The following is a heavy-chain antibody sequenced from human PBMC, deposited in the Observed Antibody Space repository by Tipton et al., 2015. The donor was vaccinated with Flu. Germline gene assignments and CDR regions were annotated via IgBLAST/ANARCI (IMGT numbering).Heavy chain of an antibody. CDR2: IIPIFGTA. Sequence: QSGPEVKKPGSSVKVSCKASGGTFSSYAISWVRQAPGQGLEWMGRIIPIFGTANYAQKFQGRVTITADESTSTAYMELSSPRSEDTAVYYCASPPGRGSYYVRLHYWGQGTLVTVSS. J-gene: IGHJ4*02. V-gene: IGHV1-69*15. D-gene: IGHD1-26*01. CDR3: ASPPGRGSYYVRLHY. CDR1: GGTFSSYA.